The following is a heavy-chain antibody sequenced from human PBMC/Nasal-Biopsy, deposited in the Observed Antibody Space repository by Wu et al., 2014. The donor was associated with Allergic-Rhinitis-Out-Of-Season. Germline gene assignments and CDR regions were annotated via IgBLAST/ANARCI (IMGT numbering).Heavy chain of an antibody. D-gene: IGHD1-26*01. CDR1: GGSISSYY. Sequence: TLSLTCTVSGGSISSYYWSWIRQPPGKGLEWIGYIYYSGSTNYNPSLKSRVTISVDTSKNQFSLKLSSVTAADTAVYYCARLNPVGDRRYYYYYGMDVWGQGTTVTVSS. J-gene: IGHJ6*02. CDR2: IYYSGST. V-gene: IGHV4-59*08. CDR3: ARLNPVGDRRYYYYYGMDV.